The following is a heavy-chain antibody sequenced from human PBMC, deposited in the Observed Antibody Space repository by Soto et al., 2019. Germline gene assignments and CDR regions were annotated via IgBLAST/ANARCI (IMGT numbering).Heavy chain of an antibody. CDR1: GGSISSGGYS. J-gene: IGHJ5*02. Sequence: KPSETLSLTCAVSGGSISSGGYSWSWIRQPPGKGLEWIGYIYHSGSTYYNPSLKSRVTISVDRSKNQFSLKLSSVAAADTAVYYCARRVGMATNYNWFDPWGQGTLVTVSS. CDR3: ARRVGMATNYNWFDP. CDR2: IYHSGST. V-gene: IGHV4-30-2*01. D-gene: IGHD2-21*01.